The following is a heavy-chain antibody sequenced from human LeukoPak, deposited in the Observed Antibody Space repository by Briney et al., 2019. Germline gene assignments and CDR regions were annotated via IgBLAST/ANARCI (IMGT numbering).Heavy chain of an antibody. D-gene: IGHD3-10*01. CDR2: IYPGDCDT. V-gene: IGHV5-51*01. Sequence: GESLQISCKGSGYSFTSYCIGWVRQMPGKGLEWMGIIYPGDCDTRYSPSFQGQVTISADKSISTAYLQWSSLKASDTAMYYCARYVGGSGSSPGDYGGQGTLVTVSS. CDR1: GYSFTSYC. J-gene: IGHJ4*02. CDR3: ARYVGGSGSSPGDY.